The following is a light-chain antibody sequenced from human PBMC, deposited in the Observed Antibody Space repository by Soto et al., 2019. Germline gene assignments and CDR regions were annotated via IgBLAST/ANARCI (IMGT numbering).Light chain of an antibody. CDR3: CSYAGSDTWA. CDR1: RSDVGNYNL. CDR2: EVN. V-gene: IGLV2-23*02. Sequence: QSALTQPASVSGSPGQSITISCTGTRSDVGNYNLVSWCQQHPGKAPKLMIYEVNKRPSGVCNRFSGSKSGNTASLTISGLQTEDEADYYCCSYAGSDTWAFGGGTKLTVL. J-gene: IGLJ3*02.